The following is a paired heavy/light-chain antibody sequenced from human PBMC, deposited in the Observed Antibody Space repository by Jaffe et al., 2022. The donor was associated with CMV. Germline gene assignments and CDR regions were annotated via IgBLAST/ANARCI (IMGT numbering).Heavy chain of an antibody. J-gene: IGHJ4*02. V-gene: IGHV4-39*01. CDR1: GGSISSVNYY. CDR2: IHHSGST. CDR3: ARRRYSSSWRDY. Sequence: QLQLQESGPGLVKPSETLSLTCVVSGGSISSVNYYWGWIRQPPGKGLEWIANIHHSGSTSYNPSLKSRVTISVDTPKNQFSLKLNSVTAADTAVYYCARRRYSSSWRDYWGQGTLVTVSS. D-gene: IGHD6-13*01.
Light chain of an antibody. Sequence: QSALTQPASVSGSPGQSITISCTGTSSDVGGYNYVSWYQQHPGKAPKLVIYDVSDRPSGVSDRFSGSKSGNTASLNISGLRAEDEADYYCNSYTSISTWVFGGGTKLTVL. CDR3: NSYTSISTWV. CDR2: DVS. V-gene: IGLV2-14*03. CDR1: SSDVGGYNY. J-gene: IGLJ3*02.